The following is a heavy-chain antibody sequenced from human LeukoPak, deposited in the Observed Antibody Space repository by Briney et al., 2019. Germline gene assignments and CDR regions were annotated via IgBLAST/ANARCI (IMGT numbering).Heavy chain of an antibody. CDR3: ARVVVGRQPHPVGY. CDR1: GGSISSSSYY. CDR2: IYYSGST. Sequence: PSETLSLTCTVSGGSISSSSYYWGWIRQPPGKGLEWIGSIYYSGSTYYNPSLKSRVTISVDTSKNQFSLKLSSVTAADTAVYCCARVVVGRQPHPVGYWGQGTLVTVSS. J-gene: IGHJ4*02. V-gene: IGHV4-39*01. D-gene: IGHD2-15*01.